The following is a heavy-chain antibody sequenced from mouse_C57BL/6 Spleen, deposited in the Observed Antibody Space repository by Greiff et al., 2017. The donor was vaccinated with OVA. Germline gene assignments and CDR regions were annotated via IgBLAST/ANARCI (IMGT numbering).Heavy chain of an antibody. CDR3: TRDGGSSPWYFDV. Sequence: VQGVESGAELVRPGASVTLSCKASGYTFTDYEMHWVKQTPVHGLEWIGAIDPETGGTAYNQKFKGKAILTADKSSSTAYMELRSLTSEDSAVYHCTRDGGSSPWYFDVWGTGTTVTVSS. V-gene: IGHV1-15*01. J-gene: IGHJ1*03. D-gene: IGHD1-1*01. CDR2: IDPETGGT. CDR1: GYTFTDYE.